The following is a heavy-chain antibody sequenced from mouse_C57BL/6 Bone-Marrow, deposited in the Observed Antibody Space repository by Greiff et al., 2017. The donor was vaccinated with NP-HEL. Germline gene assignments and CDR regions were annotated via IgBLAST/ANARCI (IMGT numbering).Heavy chain of an antibody. CDR2: IDPSDSYT. Sequence: QVQLKQPGAELVMPGASVKLSCKASGYTFTSYWMHWVKQRPGQGLEWIGEIDPSDSYTNYNQKFTGKATLTVDKSSSTAYMQHSSLTSEDSAVYYCARPNYYGSSRYYYFDYWGQGTTLTVSS. D-gene: IGHD1-1*01. J-gene: IGHJ2*01. CDR1: GYTFTSYW. V-gene: IGHV1-69*01. CDR3: ARPNYYGSSRYYYFDY.